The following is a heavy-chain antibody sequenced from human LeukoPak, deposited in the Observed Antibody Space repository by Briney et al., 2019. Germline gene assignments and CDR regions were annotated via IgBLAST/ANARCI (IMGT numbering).Heavy chain of an antibody. D-gene: IGHD2-2*02. CDR3: ARLNCSSTSCYRGGAFDI. J-gene: IGHJ3*02. CDR2: INPNGGGT. CDR1: GYTFTGYY. V-gene: IGHV1-2*02. Sequence: GSVKVSCKASGYTFTGYYMHWVRQAPGQGLEWMGWINPNGGGTNYAQKFQGRVTMTRGTSISTAYMELSRLRSDDTAVYYCARLNCSSTSCYRGGAFDIWGQGTMATVSS.